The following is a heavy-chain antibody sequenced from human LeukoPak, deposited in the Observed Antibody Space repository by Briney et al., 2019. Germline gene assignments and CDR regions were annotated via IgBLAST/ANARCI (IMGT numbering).Heavy chain of an antibody. J-gene: IGHJ4*02. CDR3: ARERGSGWFRYFDY. D-gene: IGHD6-19*01. V-gene: IGHV3-64*01. CDR1: GFIFSGYA. Sequence: GGSLRLSCAASGFIFSGYAIYWVRQAPGKGLEYVSGISSNGGSTYYANSVKGRFTISRDNSKNMLYLQMGSLRAEDMAVYYCARERGSGWFRYFDYWGQGTLVTV. CDR2: ISSNGGST.